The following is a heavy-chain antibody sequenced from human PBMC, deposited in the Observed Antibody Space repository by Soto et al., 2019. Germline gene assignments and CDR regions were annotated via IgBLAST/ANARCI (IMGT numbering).Heavy chain of an antibody. D-gene: IGHD6-13*01. J-gene: IGHJ3*02. Sequence: AASVKVSCKASGYTFTSYGISWVRQAPGQGLEWMGWISAYNGNTNYAQKLQGRVTMTTDTSTSTAYMELRSLRSDDTAVYYCARTHGSSWYGDAFDIWGQGTMVTVSS. V-gene: IGHV1-18*04. CDR2: ISAYNGNT. CDR1: GYTFTSYG. CDR3: ARTHGSSWYGDAFDI.